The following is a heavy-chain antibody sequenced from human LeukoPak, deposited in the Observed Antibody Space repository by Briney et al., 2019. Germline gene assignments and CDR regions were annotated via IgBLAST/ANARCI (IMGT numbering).Heavy chain of an antibody. CDR3: VKDRWVDH. D-gene: IGHD6-13*01. CDR1: GFTFSSYA. J-gene: IGHJ4*02. Sequence: GALRLSCAASGFTFSSYAMHWVRQAPGKGLEWVAVISYDGSNKYYADSVKGRFTISRDNSKNTLYLQMNSLRAEDTAVYYCVKDRWVDHWGQGTLVTVSS. CDR2: ISYDGSNK. V-gene: IGHV3-30-3*01.